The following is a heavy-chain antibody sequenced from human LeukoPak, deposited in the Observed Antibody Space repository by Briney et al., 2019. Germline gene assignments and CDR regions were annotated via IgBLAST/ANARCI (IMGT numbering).Heavy chain of an antibody. J-gene: IGHJ6*02. CDR3: ARGGGLDV. D-gene: IGHD3-16*01. CDR2: INHNGNVN. Sequence: GGSLRLSCATSGFTFNSYVMSWVRQAPGKGLEWVASINHNGNVNYYVDSVKGRFTISRDNAKNSLYLQMSNLRAEDTAVYFCARGGGLDVWGQGATVTVSS. V-gene: IGHV3-7*03. CDR1: GFTFNSYV.